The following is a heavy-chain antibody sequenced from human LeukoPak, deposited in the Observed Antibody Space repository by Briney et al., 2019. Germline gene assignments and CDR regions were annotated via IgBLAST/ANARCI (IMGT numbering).Heavy chain of an antibody. J-gene: IGHJ3*02. CDR1: GFTFSSYG. CDR2: LRSDGSNK. Sequence: PGGSLRLSCAASGFTFSSYGMHWVRQAPGKELEEVALLRSDGSNKYYADSVKGRFTISRDNSKNTLYLQMNSLRAEDTAVYYCARARSSYGYGDAFDIWGQGTMVTVSS. CDR3: ARARSSYGYGDAFDI. D-gene: IGHD5-18*01. V-gene: IGHV3-30*02.